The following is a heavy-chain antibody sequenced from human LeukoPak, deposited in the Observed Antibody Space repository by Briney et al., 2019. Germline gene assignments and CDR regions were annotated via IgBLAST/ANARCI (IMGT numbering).Heavy chain of an antibody. CDR1: GITLSNYG. J-gene: IGHJ4*02. V-gene: IGHV3-23*01. Sequence: GGSLRLSCAVSGITLSNYGMSWVRQAPGKGLEWVAGMSGSGGGTQYADSVKGRFTISRDNSKNTLYLQMNSLRAEDTAVYYCAILPRNSGYANFDYWGQGTLVTVSS. CDR2: MSGSGGGT. D-gene: IGHD5-12*01. CDR3: AILPRNSGYANFDY.